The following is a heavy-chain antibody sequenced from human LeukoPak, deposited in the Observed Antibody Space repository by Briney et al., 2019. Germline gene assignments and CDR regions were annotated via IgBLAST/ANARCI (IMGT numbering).Heavy chain of an antibody. V-gene: IGHV1-18*04. J-gene: IGHJ5*02. D-gene: IGHD2-2*01. CDR2: ISAYNGNT. CDR1: GYTFTSYG. Sequence: ASVKVSCKASGYTFTSYGISRVRQAPGQGLEWMGWISAYNGNTNYAQKLQGRVTMTTDTSTSTAYMELRSLRSDDTAVYYCARVNIVVVPAKNWFDPWGQGTLVTVSS. CDR3: ARVNIVVVPAKNWFDP.